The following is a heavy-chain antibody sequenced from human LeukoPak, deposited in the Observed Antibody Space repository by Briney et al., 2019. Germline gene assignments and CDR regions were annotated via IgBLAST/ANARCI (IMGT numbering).Heavy chain of an antibody. Sequence: SETLSLTCTVSGGSISSGSYCWSWIRQPAGKGLEWIGHIYSSGSTNYNPSLKSRVTISVDTSKNQFSLKLGSVTAADTAVYYCARHLGLRYFDWLSSNWFDPWGQGTLVTVSS. V-gene: IGHV4-61*09. D-gene: IGHD3-9*01. J-gene: IGHJ5*02. CDR3: ARHLGLRYFDWLSSNWFDP. CDR1: GGSISSGSYC. CDR2: IYSSGST.